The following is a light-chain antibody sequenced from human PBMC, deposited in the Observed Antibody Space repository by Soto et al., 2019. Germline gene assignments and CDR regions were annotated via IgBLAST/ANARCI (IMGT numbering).Light chain of an antibody. CDR2: AAS. J-gene: IGKJ1*01. CDR1: QGIRND. V-gene: IGKV1-6*01. Sequence: AIQMTQSPSSLSASVGDRVTITCRASQGIRNDLGWYQQKPGTAPKLLIYAASTLQIGVPSRFSGSGSGTDFSLTISSLQPEDFATYYCLQDFNYPWTFGQGTKVEIK. CDR3: LQDFNYPWT.